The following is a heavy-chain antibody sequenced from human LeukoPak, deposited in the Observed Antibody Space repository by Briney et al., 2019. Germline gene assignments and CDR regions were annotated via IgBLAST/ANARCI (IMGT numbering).Heavy chain of an antibody. V-gene: IGHV4-4*07. Sequence: SETLSLTCSVAGGSNINYYWSSIRQSAGTGLEWVGRIYITGSTTYNPSLQSRLSMSVDTSKNQFSLRLRSVSAADTAVYYCARLKYYDSTGYSPGYYMDVWGKGITVTVSS. J-gene: IGHJ6*03. CDR3: ARLKYYDSTGYSPGYYMDV. D-gene: IGHD3-22*01. CDR1: GGSNINYY. CDR2: IYITGST.